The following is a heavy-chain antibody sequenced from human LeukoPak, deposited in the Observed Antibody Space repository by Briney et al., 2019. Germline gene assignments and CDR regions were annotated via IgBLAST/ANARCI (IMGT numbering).Heavy chain of an antibody. Sequence: PGGSLRLSCAASGFTFSNAWMSWVRQAPGKGLEWVGRIKSKTDGGTTYYAAPVKGRFTISRDDSKNTLYLQMNSLKTEDTAVYYCTTGVMITFGGVIVFDYWGQGTLVTVSS. CDR1: GFTFSNAW. D-gene: IGHD3-16*02. CDR2: IKSKTDGGTT. CDR3: TTGVMITFGGVIVFDY. J-gene: IGHJ4*02. V-gene: IGHV3-15*01.